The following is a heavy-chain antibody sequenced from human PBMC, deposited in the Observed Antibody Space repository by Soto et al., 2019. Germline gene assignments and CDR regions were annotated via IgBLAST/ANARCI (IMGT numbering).Heavy chain of an antibody. CDR1: GGSISSSSYY. V-gene: IGHV4-39*01. D-gene: IGHD6-13*01. J-gene: IGHJ6*02. Sequence: SETLSLTCTVSGGSISSSSYYWGWIRQPPGKGLEWIGSIYYSGSTYYNPSLKSRVTISVDTSKNQFSLKLSSVTAADTAVYYCASPGIAAAEGWSDYYGMDVWGQGTTVTVSS. CDR2: IYYSGST. CDR3: ASPGIAAAEGWSDYYGMDV.